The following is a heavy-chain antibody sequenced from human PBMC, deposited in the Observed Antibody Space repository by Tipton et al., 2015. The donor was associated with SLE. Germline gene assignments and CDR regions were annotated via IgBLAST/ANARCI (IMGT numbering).Heavy chain of an antibody. V-gene: IGHV3-21*01. CDR1: GSPFSSYT. J-gene: IGHJ4*02. CDR3: AGIGRWLQFC. Sequence: GSLRLSCAASGSPFSSYTMNWVRQAPGKGLEWVSSISSSSSYIYYADSVKGRFTISRDNARNSLYLQMSSLRAEDTAMYYCAGIGRWLQFCWGQGTLVTVSS. CDR2: ISSSSSYI. D-gene: IGHD5-24*01.